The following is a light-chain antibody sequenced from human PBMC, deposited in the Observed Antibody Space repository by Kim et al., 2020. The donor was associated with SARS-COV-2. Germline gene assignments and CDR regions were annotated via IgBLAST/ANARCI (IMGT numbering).Light chain of an antibody. Sequence: SVALGQTARITCGGNNIGSKNVHWYQQKPGQAPVLVIYRDSNRPSGIPERFSGSNSGNTATLTISRAQAGDEADYYRQVWDSSTVVFGGGTQLTVL. CDR3: QVWDSSTVV. CDR2: RDS. CDR1: NIGSKN. J-gene: IGLJ2*01. V-gene: IGLV3-9*01.